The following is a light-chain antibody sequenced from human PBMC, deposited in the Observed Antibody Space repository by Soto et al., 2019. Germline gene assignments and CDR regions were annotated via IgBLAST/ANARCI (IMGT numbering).Light chain of an antibody. V-gene: IGLV1-40*01. CDR3: QSFDSSLSVWM. CDR2: GNT. J-gene: IGLJ3*02. CDR1: SSNIGAGFY. Sequence: QSALTQPPSVSGAPGQRVTISCTGSSSNIGAGFYVHWYQHLPGTAPKLLIYGNTNRPSGVPDRFSGSKSGTSASLAITGLQAEDEADYYCQSFDSSLSVWMFGGGTKVTVL.